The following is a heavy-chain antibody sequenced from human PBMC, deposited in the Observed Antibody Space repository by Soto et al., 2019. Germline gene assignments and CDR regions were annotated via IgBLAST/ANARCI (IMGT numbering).Heavy chain of an antibody. Sequence: SVKVSCKASGGTFSSYAITWVRQAPGQGLEWMGGIIPIFDTTNYAQKFQGRVTITADKSTGTAYMELNSLRSEDTAVYYCVRDSPIGSTFGGYDGIDYWGQGTLVTVSS. CDR1: GGTFSSYA. J-gene: IGHJ4*02. CDR3: VRDSPIGSTFGGYDGIDY. CDR2: IIPIFDTT. D-gene: IGHD5-12*01. V-gene: IGHV1-69*06.